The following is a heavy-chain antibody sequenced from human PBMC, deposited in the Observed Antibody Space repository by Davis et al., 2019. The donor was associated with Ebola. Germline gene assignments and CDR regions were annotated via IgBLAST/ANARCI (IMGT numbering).Heavy chain of an antibody. CDR3: ARGNYYGMDV. CDR1: GFTFSKYW. Sequence: GESLKISCAASGFTFSKYWMHWVRQAPGKGLVWVSRINSDGSSTSYADSVKGRFTISRDNAKNTLYLQLNSLRAEDTAVYYCARGNYYGMDVGGKGTTVTVSS. CDR2: INSDGSST. J-gene: IGHJ6*04. V-gene: IGHV3-74*01.